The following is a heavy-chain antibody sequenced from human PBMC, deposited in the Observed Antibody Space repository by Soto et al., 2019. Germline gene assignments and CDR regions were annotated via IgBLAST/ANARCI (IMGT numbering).Heavy chain of an antibody. CDR2: IIPIFGTA. CDR3: ARERRHSSSWHY. V-gene: IGHV1-69*13. J-gene: IGHJ4*02. CDR1: GGTFSSYA. Sequence: ASVKVSCKASGGTFSSYAISWVRQAPGQGLEWMGGIIPIFGTANYAQKFQGRVTITADESTSTVYMELSSLRSEDTAVYYCARERRHSSSWHYWGQGTLVTVSS. D-gene: IGHD6-13*01.